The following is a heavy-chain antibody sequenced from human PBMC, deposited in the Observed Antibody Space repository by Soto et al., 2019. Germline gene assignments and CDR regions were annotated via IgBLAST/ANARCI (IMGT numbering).Heavy chain of an antibody. J-gene: IGHJ4*02. CDR2: IYYSGST. CDR1: GGSISSGGYY. D-gene: IGHD2-8*01. CDR3: ARGPGTRAKIDY. Sequence: QVQLQESGPGLVKPSQTLSLTCTVSGGSISSGGYYWSWLRQHPVKGLEWIGYIYYSGSTYYNPSLKRRVTISVDTSKNQCSLKLSAVTAADTAVYYCARGPGTRAKIDYWGQGTLVTVSS. V-gene: IGHV4-31*03.